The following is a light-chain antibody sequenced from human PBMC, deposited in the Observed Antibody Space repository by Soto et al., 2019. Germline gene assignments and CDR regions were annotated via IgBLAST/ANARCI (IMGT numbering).Light chain of an antibody. CDR2: GAS. CDR1: QSVSSSH. V-gene: IGKV3-20*01. CDR3: QQYGSSPWT. J-gene: IGKJ1*01. Sequence: IVLTQSPGTLSLSPGERATLSCRASQSVSSSHLAWYQQKPGQAPRLLIYGASSRATGIPDRFSGSGSGTYFTLTISRLELEDFAVYYCQQYGSSPWTFGQGTKVEIK.